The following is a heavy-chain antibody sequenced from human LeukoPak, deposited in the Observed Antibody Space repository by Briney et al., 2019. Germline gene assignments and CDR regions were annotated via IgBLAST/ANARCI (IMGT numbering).Heavy chain of an antibody. CDR3: ASATVTTNY. CDR2: IKQDGSEK. CDR1: GFSFRNFA. V-gene: IGHV3-7*01. J-gene: IGHJ4*02. Sequence: GGSLRLSCVASGFSFRNFAMSWVRQAPGKGLEWVANIKQDGSEKYYVDSVKGRFTISRDNAKNSLYLQMNSLRAEDTAVYYCASATVTTNYWGQGTLVTVSS. D-gene: IGHD4-17*01.